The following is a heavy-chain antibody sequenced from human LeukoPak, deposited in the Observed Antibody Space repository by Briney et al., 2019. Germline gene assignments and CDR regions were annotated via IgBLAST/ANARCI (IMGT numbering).Heavy chain of an antibody. CDR1: GGSISSDNW. J-gene: IGHJ4*02. Sequence: SETLSLTCIVSGGSISSDNWWSWVRQPPGKGLECIGEIYQSGSPNYNPSLRSRLTISVDKSKNHFSLKLNSVTAADTAIYYCARARGYDKGPFDYWGQGTLVTVSS. CDR2: IYQSGSP. CDR3: ARARGYDKGPFDY. V-gene: IGHV4/OR15-8*01. D-gene: IGHD5-12*01.